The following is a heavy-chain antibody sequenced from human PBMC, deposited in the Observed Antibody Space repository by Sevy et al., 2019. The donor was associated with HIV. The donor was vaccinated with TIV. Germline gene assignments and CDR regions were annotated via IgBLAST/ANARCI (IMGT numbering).Heavy chain of an antibody. CDR3: VREGVGGYSYSLDC. V-gene: IGHV3-7*01. CDR1: GFTFSSYS. CDR2: MKEDGSER. D-gene: IGHD5-18*01. Sequence: GESLKISCAASGFTFSSYSMNWVRQAPGKGLEWVATMKEDGSERNYVDSVKGRFTISRDNAKNSLYLQMNSLRAEDTAVYYCVREGVGGYSYSLDCWGQGTLVTVSS. J-gene: IGHJ4*02.